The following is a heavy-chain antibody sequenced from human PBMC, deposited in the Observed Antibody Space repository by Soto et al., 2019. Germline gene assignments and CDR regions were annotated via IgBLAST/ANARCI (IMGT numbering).Heavy chain of an antibody. CDR1: GFTFSSYG. CDR3: AKDRPRYSSSWYFDY. V-gene: IGHV3-30*18. J-gene: IGHJ4*02. D-gene: IGHD6-13*01. CDR2: ISYDGSNK. Sequence: QVQLVESGGGVVQPGRSLRLSCAASGFTFSSYGMHWVRQAPGKGLEWVAVISYDGSNKYYADSVKGRFTISRDNSKNTLYLQMNSLRAEDTAVYYCAKDRPRYSSSWYFDYWGQGNLVTVSS.